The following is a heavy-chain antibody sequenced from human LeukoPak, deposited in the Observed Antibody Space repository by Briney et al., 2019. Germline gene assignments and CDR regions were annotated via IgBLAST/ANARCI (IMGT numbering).Heavy chain of an antibody. CDR2: INPSGGTT. CDR1: GYTFTNSY. V-gene: IGHV1-46*01. J-gene: IGHJ4*02. Sequence: GASVKVSCKASGYTFTNSYMHWVRQAPGQGLEWMGLINPSGGTTTYAQKFQGRVTMTTDTSTSTAYMELRSLRSDDTAVYYCARDLHWESCDRSTCSGLYYFDYWGQGTLVAVSP. CDR3: ARDLHWESCDRSTCSGLYYFDY. D-gene: IGHD3-16*01.